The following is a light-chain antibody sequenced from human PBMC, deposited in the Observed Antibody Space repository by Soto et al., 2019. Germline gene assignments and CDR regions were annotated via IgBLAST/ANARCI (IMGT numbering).Light chain of an antibody. V-gene: IGLV2-14*01. CDR1: NRDVGSYNL. Sequence: QSALTQPASVSGSPGQSITIACTGTNRDVGSYNLVSWYQQRPGEAPKLIISEVRNRPSGISYRFTGFKSGNTASLTISGLQAEDEADYYCSSYTTTSTLVFGGGTKVTVL. J-gene: IGLJ3*02. CDR3: SSYTTTSTLV. CDR2: EVR.